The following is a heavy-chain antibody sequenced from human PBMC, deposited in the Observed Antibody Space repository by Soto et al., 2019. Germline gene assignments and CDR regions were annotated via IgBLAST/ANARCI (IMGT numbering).Heavy chain of an antibody. J-gene: IGHJ3*02. V-gene: IGHV1-8*01. D-gene: IGHD5-12*01. CDR2: MNPNSGNT. CDR3: ARGIFSFVYSGYVDSAFDI. CDR1: GYTFTSYD. Sequence: ASVKVSCKASGYTFTSYDINWVRKATGQGLEWMGWMNPNSGNTGYAQKFQGRVTMTRNTSISTAYMELSSLRSEDTAVYYCARGIFSFVYSGYVDSAFDIWGQGTTVTVSS.